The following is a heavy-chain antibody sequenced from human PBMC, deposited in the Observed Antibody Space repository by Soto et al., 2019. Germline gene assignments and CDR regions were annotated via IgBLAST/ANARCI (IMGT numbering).Heavy chain of an antibody. V-gene: IGHV4-4*02. CDR1: GGSVRAPDW. J-gene: IGHJ5*01. CDR3: ARVRQGCSANNCYFDP. Sequence: KPSETLSLTCTLSGGSVRAPDWWNWVRQSPDKGLEWIAEVHISGHSNYNPSLRSRVSVSIDSSKNQFYLNLNSVTAADTAIYYCARVRQGCSANNCYFDPWGQGTQVTVSP. CDR2: VHISGHS. D-gene: IGHD1-1*01.